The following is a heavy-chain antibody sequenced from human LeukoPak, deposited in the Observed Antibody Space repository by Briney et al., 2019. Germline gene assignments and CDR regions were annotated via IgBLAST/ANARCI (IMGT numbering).Heavy chain of an antibody. J-gene: IGHJ4*02. CDR1: GFTFSSYS. CDR3: ARDGDPSSGWFIDY. D-gene: IGHD6-19*01. Sequence: PGGSLRLSCAASGFTFSSYSMNWVRQAPGKGLEWVSYISSSSSTIYYADSVKGRFTISRDNAKNSLYLQMNSLSAEDTAVYYCARDGDPSSGWFIDYWGQGTLVIVSS. CDR2: ISSSSSTI. V-gene: IGHV3-48*04.